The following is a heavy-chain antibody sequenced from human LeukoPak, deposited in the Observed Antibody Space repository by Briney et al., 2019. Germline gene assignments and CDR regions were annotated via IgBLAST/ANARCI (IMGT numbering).Heavy chain of an antibody. CDR2: IYYSGST. CDR1: GGSISSYY. Sequence: SETLSLTCTVSGGSISSYYWSWIRQPPGKGLEWIGYIYYSGSTNYNPSLKSRVTISVDTSKNQFSLKPSSVTAADTAVYYCARRDLLRTQGWFDPWGQGTLVTVSS. J-gene: IGHJ5*02. CDR3: ARRDLLRTQGWFDP. V-gene: IGHV4-59*08. D-gene: IGHD3-16*01.